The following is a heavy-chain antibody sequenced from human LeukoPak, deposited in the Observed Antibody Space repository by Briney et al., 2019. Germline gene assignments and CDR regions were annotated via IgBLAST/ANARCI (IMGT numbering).Heavy chain of an antibody. V-gene: IGHV3-52*01. CDR1: GFTFSSSW. Sequence: GGSLRLSCSASGFTFSSSWMHWVCQAPEKGLEWVADIKCDGSEKYYVDSVKGRLTISRDNAKNSLYLQVNSLRAEDMTVYYCVRFWSGYYTHDAFDIWGQGTMVTVSS. J-gene: IGHJ3*02. D-gene: IGHD3-3*01. CDR3: VRFWSGYYTHDAFDI. CDR2: IKCDGSEK.